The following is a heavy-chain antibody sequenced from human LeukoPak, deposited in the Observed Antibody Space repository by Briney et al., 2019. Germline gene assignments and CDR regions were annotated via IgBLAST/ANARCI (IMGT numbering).Heavy chain of an antibody. V-gene: IGHV4-4*02. CDR3: ARSDLLWFGGVKSGFDY. Sequence: SETLSLTCAVSGGSISSSNWWSWVRQPPGKGLEWIGEIYHSGSTNYNPSLKSRVTISVDKSKNQFSLKLNSVTAADTAVYYCARSDLLWFGGVKSGFDYWGQGTLVTVSS. J-gene: IGHJ4*02. CDR2: IYHSGST. CDR1: GGSISSSNW. D-gene: IGHD3-10*01.